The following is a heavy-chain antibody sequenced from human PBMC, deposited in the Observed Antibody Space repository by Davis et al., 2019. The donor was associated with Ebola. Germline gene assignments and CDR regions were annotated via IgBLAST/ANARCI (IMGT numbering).Heavy chain of an antibody. Sequence: GESLKISCAASGFTLSDYYMSWIRQAPGRGLEWVSSISAGGDNTNYADAVRGRFIISRDKSNNTLYLEMSSLRVDDTAVYYCATTQWLREFDNWGQGTLVTVSS. J-gene: IGHJ4*02. V-gene: IGHV3-11*03. CDR3: ATTQWLREFDN. D-gene: IGHD6-19*01. CDR2: ISAGGDNT. CDR1: GFTLSDYY.